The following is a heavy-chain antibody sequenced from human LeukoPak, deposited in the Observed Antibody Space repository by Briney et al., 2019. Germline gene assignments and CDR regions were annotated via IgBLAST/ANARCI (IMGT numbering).Heavy chain of an antibody. D-gene: IGHD3-10*01. CDR1: SGSLINYY. J-gene: IGHJ5*02. CDR3: AMVLWQSGRPGP. V-gene: IGHV4-34*01. CDR2: IDHTGYA. Sequence: SETLSLTCAVYSGSLINYYWSWIRQPPGKGLEWIGHIDHTGYASYNPALESRVTMSIDPSKNQFSLQLSSVTASDTAVYYCAMVLWQSGRPGPWDQGSLVIVSS.